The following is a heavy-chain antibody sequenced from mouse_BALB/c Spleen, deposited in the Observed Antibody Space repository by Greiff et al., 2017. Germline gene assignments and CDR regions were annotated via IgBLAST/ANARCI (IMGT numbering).Heavy chain of an antibody. D-gene: IGHD3-2*01. V-gene: IGHV5-17*02. CDR2: ISSGSSTI. J-gene: IGHJ3*01. Sequence: EVQLMEPGGGLVQPGGSRKLSCAASGFTFSSFGMHWVRQAPEKGLEWVAYISSGSSTIYYADTVKGRITISRDNPKNTLFLQMTSLRSEDTAMYYCARSSFRQLGPWFAYWGQGTLVTVSA. CDR3: ARSSFRQLGPWFAY. CDR1: GFTFSSFG.